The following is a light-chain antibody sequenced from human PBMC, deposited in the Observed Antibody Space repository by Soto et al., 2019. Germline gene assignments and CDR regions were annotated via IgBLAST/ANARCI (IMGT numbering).Light chain of an antibody. J-gene: IGKJ1*01. V-gene: IGKV1-5*01. CDR2: DAS. Sequence: DIQMTQSPSTLSASVGDRVTITCRAIQSIRSWLSWYQQKPGKAPKVXIYDASSLESGVPSMFSGSGAGTECTRTISSLQPDDVATDYCQQYNSYTRTFGQGTKVDIK. CDR3: QQYNSYTRT. CDR1: QSIRSW.